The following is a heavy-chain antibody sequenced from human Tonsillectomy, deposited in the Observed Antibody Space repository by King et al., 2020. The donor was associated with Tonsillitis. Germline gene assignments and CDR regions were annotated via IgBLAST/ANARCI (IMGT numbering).Heavy chain of an antibody. D-gene: IGHD3-22*01. Sequence: QLQESVPGLVKPSETLSLTCTVSGGSISNYYWSWIRQPPGKGLEWIWYIYYIGGNNYNPSLKSHVTISIDTSKNQFSLKLSSVSAADTAVYSCAGGYYYYYFDYWGQGTLVTVSS. V-gene: IGHV4-59*08. CDR1: GGSISNYY. J-gene: IGHJ4*02. CDR3: AGGYYYYYFDY. CDR2: IYYIGGN.